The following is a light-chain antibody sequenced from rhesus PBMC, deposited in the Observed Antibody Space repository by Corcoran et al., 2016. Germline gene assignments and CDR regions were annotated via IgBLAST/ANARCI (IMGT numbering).Light chain of an antibody. J-gene: IGKJ4*01. V-gene: IGKV3-42*02. CDR3: QQYRNWPLT. CDR2: GAS. Sequence: EIVMTQSPATLSLSPGERATLSCRASQRVSGNLAWYQQKPGQAPRLLIYGASSRATGIPDRFSGSGSGTDFTLTLSSLEPEDFGVYYFQQYRNWPLTFGGGTKVDLK. CDR1: QRVSGN.